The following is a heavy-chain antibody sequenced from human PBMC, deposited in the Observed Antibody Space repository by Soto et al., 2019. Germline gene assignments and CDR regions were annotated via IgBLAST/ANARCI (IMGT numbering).Heavy chain of an antibody. CDR2: IYYSGST. D-gene: IGHD3-10*01. J-gene: IGHJ6*02. CDR1: VGSISSGDSY. Sequence: SETLSLTCTVSVGSISSGDSYWNWIRRPPGKGLEWIGYIYYSGSTYYNPSLGSRVTISVDTSKNQFSLQLNSITVADTAVYYCAREGAASHTYYYGTDVWGQGTTVTVSS. V-gene: IGHV4-30-4*01. CDR3: AREGAASHTYYYGTDV.